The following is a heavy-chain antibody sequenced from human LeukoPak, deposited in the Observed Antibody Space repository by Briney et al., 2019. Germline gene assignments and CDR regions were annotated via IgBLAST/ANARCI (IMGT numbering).Heavy chain of an antibody. CDR3: ARVQMATIFDY. J-gene: IGHJ4*02. Sequence: SETLSLTCAVYGGSFSGYYWSWIRQPPGKGLEWIGYIYYSGSTNYNPSLKSRVTISVDTSKNQFSLKLSSVTAADTAVYYCARVQMATIFDYWGQGTLVTVSS. D-gene: IGHD5-24*01. V-gene: IGHV4-59*01. CDR2: IYYSGST. CDR1: GGSFSGYY.